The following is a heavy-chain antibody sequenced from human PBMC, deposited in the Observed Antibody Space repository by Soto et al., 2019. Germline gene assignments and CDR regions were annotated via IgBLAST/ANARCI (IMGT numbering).Heavy chain of an antibody. CDR2: IIPVFGRP. D-gene: IGHD5-12*01. CDR3: AREASGYDF. CDR1: GGTFSIFG. J-gene: IGHJ1*01. Sequence: GASVKVSCKASGGTFSIFGISGVRQSPGQWLEWMGGIIPVFGRPNYAQRFRGRLTITADESTNTSYMELIDLTSEDTAVYYCAREASGYDFWGQGTQVTVSS. V-gene: IGHV1-69*13.